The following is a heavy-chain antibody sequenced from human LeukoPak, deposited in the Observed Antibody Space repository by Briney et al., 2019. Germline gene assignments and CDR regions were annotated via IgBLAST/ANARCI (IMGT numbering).Heavy chain of an antibody. V-gene: IGHV3-21*01. D-gene: IGHD4-17*01. Sequence: GGSLRLSCAASGFIFSSYSMNWVRQAPRKGLEWVSSISSSSSYIYYADSVKGRFTISRDNAKNSLYLQMNSLRAEDTAVYYCAREDYGDYGWFDPWGQGTLVTVSS. CDR1: GFIFSSYS. J-gene: IGHJ5*02. CDR2: ISSSSSYI. CDR3: AREDYGDYGWFDP.